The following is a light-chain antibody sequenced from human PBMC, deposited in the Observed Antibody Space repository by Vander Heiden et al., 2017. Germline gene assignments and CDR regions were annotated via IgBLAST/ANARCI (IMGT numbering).Light chain of an antibody. J-gene: IGKJ1*01. Sequence: DIQMTQSPSSLSASIGDRVTITCRASQTINTYLNWYQQKPGEAPKLLIYSAFNLQHGVPSRFSGSRSGTNFTLTISSLQPEDFASYFCQQSYSTMWTFGQGTKVEVK. CDR1: QTINTY. V-gene: IGKV1-39*01. CDR3: QQSYSTMWT. CDR2: SAF.